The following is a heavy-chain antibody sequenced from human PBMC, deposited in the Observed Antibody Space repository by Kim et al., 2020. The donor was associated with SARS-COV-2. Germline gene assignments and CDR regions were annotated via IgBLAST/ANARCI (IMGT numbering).Heavy chain of an antibody. V-gene: IGHV1-46*01. CDR3: AREPSPSDHYYYYGMDV. CDR1: GYTFTSYY. J-gene: IGHJ6*02. CDR2: INPSGGST. Sequence: ASVKVSCKASGYTFTSYYMHWVRQAPGQGLEWMGIINPSGGSTSYAQKFQGRVTMTRDTSTSTVYMELSSLRSEDTAVYYCAREPSPSDHYYYYGMDVWGQGTTVTVSS.